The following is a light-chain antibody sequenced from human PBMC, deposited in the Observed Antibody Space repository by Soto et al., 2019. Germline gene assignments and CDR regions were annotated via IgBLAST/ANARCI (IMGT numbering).Light chain of an antibody. CDR2: EVS. CDR3: SSYSGTNYHYV. Sequence: ALTQPPSASGAFGQSVTISCTGTSSDVGGYNYVSWYQQHPGKAPKLMIYEVSERPSGVPDRFSGSKSGNTASLTVSGLQADDEADYYCSSYSGTNYHYVFGTGTKVTVL. CDR1: SSDVGGYNY. V-gene: IGLV2-8*01. J-gene: IGLJ1*01.